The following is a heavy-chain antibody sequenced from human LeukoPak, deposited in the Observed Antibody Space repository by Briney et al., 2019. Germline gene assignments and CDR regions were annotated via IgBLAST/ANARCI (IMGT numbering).Heavy chain of an antibody. J-gene: IGHJ4*02. CDR3: ARGGPLGDTNRFDF. CDR2: IYSDGRT. V-gene: IGHV3-53*05. Sequence: PGGSLRLPCAASGFTVSSNYMSWVRQAPGKGLEWVSEIYSDGRTYYAASVKGRFTISRDNSKNTVFLQMDNLRLDDTAVYYCARGGPLGDTNRFDFWGQGALVTVSS. CDR1: GFTVSSNY. D-gene: IGHD2-8*01.